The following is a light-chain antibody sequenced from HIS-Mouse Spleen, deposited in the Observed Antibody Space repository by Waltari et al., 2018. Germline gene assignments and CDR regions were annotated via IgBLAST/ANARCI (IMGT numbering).Light chain of an antibody. J-gene: IGLJ2*01. Sequence: QSALTQPASVSGSPGQSITISCTGTRSDAGGYNYVSWYQQHPGKAPKLMIYEVSNRPSGDSNRFSGSKSGNTASLTISGLQAEDEADYYCSSYTSSSTVFGGGTKLTVL. CDR3: SSYTSSSTV. CDR1: RSDAGGYNY. CDR2: EVS. V-gene: IGLV2-14*01.